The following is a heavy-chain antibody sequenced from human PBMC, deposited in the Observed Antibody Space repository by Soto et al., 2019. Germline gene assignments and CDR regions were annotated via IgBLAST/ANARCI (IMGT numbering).Heavy chain of an antibody. CDR1: GYSFTSYW. CDR3: ARHPDFWSGYYIPFDY. J-gene: IGHJ4*02. CDR2: IYPGDSDT. V-gene: IGHV5-51*01. D-gene: IGHD3-3*01. Sequence: GGSLRLSCKGSGYSFTSYWIGWVRQMPGKGLEWMGIIYPGDSDTRYSPSFQGQVTISADKSISTAYLQWSSLKASDTAMYYCARHPDFWSGYYIPFDYWGQGTLVTVSS.